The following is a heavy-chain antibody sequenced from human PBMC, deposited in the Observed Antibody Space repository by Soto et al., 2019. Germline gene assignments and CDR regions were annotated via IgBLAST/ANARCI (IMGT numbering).Heavy chain of an antibody. CDR1: GFTFSSYA. D-gene: IGHD3-10*01. CDR2: ISGSGGST. V-gene: IGHV3-23*01. CDR3: AKEAAVGSGARYYFDY. J-gene: IGHJ4*02. Sequence: PGESLKISCAASGFTFSSYAMSWVRQAPGKGLEWVSAISGSGGSTYYADSVKGRFTISRDNSKNTLYLQMNSLRAEDTAVYYCAKEAAVGSGARYYFDYWGQGTLVTVSS.